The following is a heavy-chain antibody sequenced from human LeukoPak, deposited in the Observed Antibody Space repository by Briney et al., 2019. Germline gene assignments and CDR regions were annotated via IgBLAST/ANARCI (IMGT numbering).Heavy chain of an antibody. CDR2: IIPIFGTA. J-gene: IGHJ4*02. Sequence: ASVKVSCKASGGTFSSYAISWVRQAPGQGLEWMGGIIPIFGTANYAQKFQGRVTITADESTSTAYMELSSLRSEDTAVYYCARRSGGSYLRPMIYYSDYWGQGTLVTVSS. V-gene: IGHV1-69*13. CDR1: GGTFSSYA. CDR3: ARRSGGSYLRPMIYYSDY. D-gene: IGHD1-26*01.